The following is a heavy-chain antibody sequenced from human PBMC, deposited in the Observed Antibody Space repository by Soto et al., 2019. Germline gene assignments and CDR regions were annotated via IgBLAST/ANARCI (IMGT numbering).Heavy chain of an antibody. Sequence: QVQLVQSGAEVKKPGSSVKVSCKASGGTFSSYAISWVRQAPGQGLEWMGGIIPIFGTANYAQQFQARVPITADEPASTAYTALSSLRSTDTAGYYCARPVPAAGYYYGLDVWGQGTTVTVSS. CDR2: IIPIFGTA. CDR1: GGTFSSYA. D-gene: IGHD2-2*01. CDR3: ARPVPAAGYYYGLDV. J-gene: IGHJ6*02. V-gene: IGHV1-69*12.